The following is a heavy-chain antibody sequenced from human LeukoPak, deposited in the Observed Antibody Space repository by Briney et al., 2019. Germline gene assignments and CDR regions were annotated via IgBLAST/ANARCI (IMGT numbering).Heavy chain of an antibody. V-gene: IGHV4-34*01. CDR3: ARGFTVNYYYYYYMDV. J-gene: IGHJ6*03. CDR2: INHSGST. D-gene: IGHD4-17*01. Sequence: SETLSLTCAVYGGSFSGYYWSWIRQPPGKGLEWIGEINHSGSTNYNPSLKSRVTISVDTSKNQFSLKLSSVTAADTAVYYCARGFTVNYYYYYYMDVWGKGTTVTVSS. CDR1: GGSFSGYY.